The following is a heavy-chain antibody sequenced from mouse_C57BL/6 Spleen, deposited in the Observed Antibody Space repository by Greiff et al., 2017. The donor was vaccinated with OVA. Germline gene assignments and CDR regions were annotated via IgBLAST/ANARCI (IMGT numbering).Heavy chain of an antibody. CDR3: ARSHYDYDGYWYFDV. Sequence: VQLQQSGAELVKPGASVKISCKASGYAFSSYWMNWVKQRPGKGLEWIGQIYPGDGDTNYNGKFKGKATLTVDKSSSTAYMQLSSLTSEDSAVYFCARSHYDYDGYWYFDVWGTGTTVTVSS. CDR1: GYAFSSYW. CDR2: IYPGDGDT. V-gene: IGHV1-80*01. D-gene: IGHD2-4*01. J-gene: IGHJ1*03.